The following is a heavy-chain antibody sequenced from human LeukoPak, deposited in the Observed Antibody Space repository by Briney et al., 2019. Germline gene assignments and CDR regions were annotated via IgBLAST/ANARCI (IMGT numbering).Heavy chain of an antibody. V-gene: IGHV1-18*01. CDR1: GYTFTSYG. D-gene: IGHD2-2*01. J-gene: IGHJ5*02. Sequence: GASVKVSCKASGYTFTSYGISWVRQAPGQGLEWMGWISAYNGNTNYAQKLQGRVTMTTDTSTSTAYMELRSLRSDDTAVYYCARDLGDYIVVVPAASEFDPWRQGTLVTVSS. CDR3: ARDLGDYIVVVPAASEFDP. CDR2: ISAYNGNT.